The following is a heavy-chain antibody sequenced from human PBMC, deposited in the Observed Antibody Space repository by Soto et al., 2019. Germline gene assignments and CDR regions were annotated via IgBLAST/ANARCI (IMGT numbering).Heavy chain of an antibody. D-gene: IGHD5-12*01. Sequence: SETLSLTCTVSGGSISSSSYYWGWIRQPPGKGLEWIGSIYYSGSTYYNPSLKSRVTISVDTSKNQFSLKLSSVTAADTAVYYCARQRLEMATIDDAFDIWGQGTMVTVS. CDR1: GGSISSSSYY. CDR3: ARQRLEMATIDDAFDI. V-gene: IGHV4-39*01. CDR2: IYYSGST. J-gene: IGHJ3*02.